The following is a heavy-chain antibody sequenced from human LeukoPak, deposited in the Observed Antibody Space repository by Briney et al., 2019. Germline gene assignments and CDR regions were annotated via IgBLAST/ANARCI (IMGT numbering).Heavy chain of an antibody. J-gene: IGHJ3*02. V-gene: IGHV3-30-3*01. CDR1: GFTFSSYA. CDR3: ATIVYDYYDSSGNDAFDI. Sequence: PGGSLRLSCAASGFTFSSYAMPWVRQAPGKGLEWVAVISYDGSNKYYADSVKGRFTISRDNSKNTLYLQMNSLRAEDTAVYYCATIVYDYYDSSGNDAFDIWGQGTMVTVSS. D-gene: IGHD3-22*01. CDR2: ISYDGSNK.